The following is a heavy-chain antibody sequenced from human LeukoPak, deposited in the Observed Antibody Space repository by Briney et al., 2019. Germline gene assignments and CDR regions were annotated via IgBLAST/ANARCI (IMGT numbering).Heavy chain of an antibody. CDR1: GGSISNYY. Sequence: SETLSLTCTVSGGSISNYYWSWIRQPPGKGLEWIGYIYYSGSTNFNPSLKSRVTVSVDTSKNQFSLKLSSVTAADTAVYYCARGVIFGVVMGGHMDVWGKGTTVTVSS. CDR3: ARGVIFGVVMGGHMDV. D-gene: IGHD3-3*01. V-gene: IGHV4-59*01. CDR2: IYYSGST. J-gene: IGHJ6*03.